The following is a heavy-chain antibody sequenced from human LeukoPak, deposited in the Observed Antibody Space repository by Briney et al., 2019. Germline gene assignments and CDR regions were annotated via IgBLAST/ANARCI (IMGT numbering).Heavy chain of an antibody. Sequence: GGSLRLSCAASGFTFSSYSMNWVRQAPGKGLEWVSSISNDARFIYYADSLKGRITVPRDNAKNSLYLQMNSLAVEDTAVYYCTTPAAGPGAEYSQYWGQGTLVTVSS. CDR3: TTPAAGPGAEYSQY. V-gene: IGHV3-21*01. CDR1: GFTFSSYS. D-gene: IGHD6-13*01. J-gene: IGHJ1*01. CDR2: ISNDARFI.